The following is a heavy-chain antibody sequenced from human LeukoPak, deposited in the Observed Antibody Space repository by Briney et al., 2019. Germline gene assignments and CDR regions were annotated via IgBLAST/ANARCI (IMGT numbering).Heavy chain of an antibody. CDR2: IYYSGST. J-gene: IGHJ3*02. CDR1: GGSISSYY. D-gene: IGHD5-12*01. V-gene: IGHV4-59*01. CDR3: ARYWGGYDDAFDI. Sequence: SETLSLTCTVSGGSISSYYWSWIRQPPGKGLEWIGYIYYSGSTNYSPSLKSRVTISVDTSKNQFSLKLSSVTAADTAVYYCARYWGGYDDAFDIWGQGTMVTVSS.